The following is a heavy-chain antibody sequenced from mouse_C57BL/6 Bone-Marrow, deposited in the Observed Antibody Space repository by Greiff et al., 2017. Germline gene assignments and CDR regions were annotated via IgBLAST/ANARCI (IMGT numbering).Heavy chain of an antibody. V-gene: IGHV10-3*01. CDR3: VIYYYGNYGGFFDY. CDR2: IRSKSSNYAT. D-gene: IGHD2-1*01. Sequence: EVQVVESGGGLVQPKGSLKLSCAASGFTFNTYAMHWVRQAPGKGLEWVARIRSKSSNYATYYADSVKDRLTISRDDSPSMLYLQMNNLKTEDTAVYYCVIYYYGNYGGFFDYWGQGTTLTVSA. J-gene: IGHJ2*01. CDR1: GFTFNTYA.